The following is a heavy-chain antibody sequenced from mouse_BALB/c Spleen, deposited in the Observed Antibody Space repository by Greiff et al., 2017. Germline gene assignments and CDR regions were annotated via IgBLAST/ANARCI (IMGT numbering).Heavy chain of an antibody. CDR3: ARQGYYRYDDAMDY. V-gene: IGHV5-12-2*01. Sequence: EVMLVESGGGLVQPGGSLKLSCAASGFTFSSYTMSWVRQTPEKRLEWVAYISNGGGSTYYPDTVKGRFTISRDNAKNTLYLQMSSLKSEDTAMYYCARQGYYRYDDAMDYWGQGTSVTVSS. J-gene: IGHJ4*01. CDR1: GFTFSSYT. CDR2: ISNGGGST. D-gene: IGHD2-14*01.